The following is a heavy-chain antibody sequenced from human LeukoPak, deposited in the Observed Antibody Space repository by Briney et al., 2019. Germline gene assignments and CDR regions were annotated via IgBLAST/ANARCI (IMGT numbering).Heavy chain of an antibody. Sequence: PSETLSLTCTVSGGSISSSSYYWGWIRQPPGKGLEWIGTMYNSGSTDYNPSLESRVTISVDTSKNQFSLKLSSVTAADTAVYYCARQHSQYRSGWYDFDYWGQGTLVTVSS. D-gene: IGHD6-19*01. J-gene: IGHJ4*02. CDR2: MYNSGST. CDR3: ARQHSQYRSGWYDFDY. CDR1: GGSISSSSYY. V-gene: IGHV4-39*01.